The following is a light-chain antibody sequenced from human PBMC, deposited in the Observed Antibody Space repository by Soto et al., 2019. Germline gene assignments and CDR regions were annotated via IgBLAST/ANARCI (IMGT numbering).Light chain of an antibody. Sequence: EVVLAQSPGTLSLSPGERATLSCRASQTISSSYLAWYQQRPGQAPRLLIYGASSRATGIPDRFSGSGSGTDFTLTISRLEPEDFAVYYWQHYGTIGQGTKVDTK. J-gene: IGKJ1*01. V-gene: IGKV3-20*01. CDR2: GAS. CDR1: QTISSSY. CDR3: QHYGT.